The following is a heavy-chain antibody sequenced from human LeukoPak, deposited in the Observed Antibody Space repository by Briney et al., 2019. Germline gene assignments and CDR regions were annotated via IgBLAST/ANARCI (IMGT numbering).Heavy chain of an antibody. CDR3: ARDRVYDILTGYYDY. CDR2: ISSSGSTI. V-gene: IGHV3-11*01. Sequence: GSLRLSCAASGFTFSDYYMSWIRQAPGKGLEWVSYISSSGSTIYYADSVKGRFTISRDNAKNSLYLQMNSLRAEDTAVYYCARDRVYDILTGYYDYWGQGTLVTVSS. D-gene: IGHD3-9*01. J-gene: IGHJ4*02. CDR1: GFTFSDYY.